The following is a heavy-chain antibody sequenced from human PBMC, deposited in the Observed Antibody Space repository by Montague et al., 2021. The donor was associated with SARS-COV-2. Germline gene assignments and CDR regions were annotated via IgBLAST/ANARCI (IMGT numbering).Heavy chain of an antibody. CDR1: GGSISSGNYY. D-gene: IGHD1-26*01. J-gene: IGHJ4*02. CDR2: IYTSGST. CDR3: AREGGRYYDCRPDS. V-gene: IGHV4-61*02. Sequence: TLSLTCTVSGGSISSGNYYWIWIRQPAGKGLVWIVRIYTSGSTNYNPSLKSRITISADTTKNQFSLKLSSMTAADTAVYYCAREGGRYYDCRPDSWGQGTLVTVSS.